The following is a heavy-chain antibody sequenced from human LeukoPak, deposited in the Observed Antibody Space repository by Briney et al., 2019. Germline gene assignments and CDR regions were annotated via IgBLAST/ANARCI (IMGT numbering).Heavy chain of an antibody. Sequence: GGSLRLSCAASGFTFDDYAMHWVRQAPGKGLEWVSGISWNSGSIGYADSVKGRFTISRDNAKNSLYLQMNSLRAEDTALYYCAKDPRITKVFAFDIWGQGTMVTVSS. V-gene: IGHV3-9*01. CDR2: ISWNSGSI. D-gene: IGHD3-10*01. CDR1: GFTFDDYA. CDR3: AKDPRITKVFAFDI. J-gene: IGHJ3*02.